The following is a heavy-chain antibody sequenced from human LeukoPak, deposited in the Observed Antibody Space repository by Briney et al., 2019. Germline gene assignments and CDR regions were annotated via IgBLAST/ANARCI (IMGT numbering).Heavy chain of an antibody. Sequence: SETLSLTCAVYGGSFSGYYWSWIRQPPGKGLEWIGEINQSGSANYNPSLKSRVTISVDTSKNQFSLKLTSVTAADTAVYYCARRGGSPLGAFDIWGQGTMVTVSS. J-gene: IGHJ3*02. CDR2: INQSGSA. V-gene: IGHV4-34*01. CDR3: ARRGGSPLGAFDI. D-gene: IGHD1-26*01. CDR1: GGSFSGYY.